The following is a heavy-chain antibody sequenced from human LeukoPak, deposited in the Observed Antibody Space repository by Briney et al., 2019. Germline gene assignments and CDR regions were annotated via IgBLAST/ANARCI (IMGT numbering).Heavy chain of an antibody. CDR3: AARHGEVAVPYDY. CDR1: GFTFSTYA. D-gene: IGHD2-15*01. Sequence: PGGSLRLSCAASGFTFSTYAMAWVRQAPGKGLEWVSLISRGGDVTYYADSVKGRFTISRDSSKNTLYLQMHSLRAEDTAVYYCAARHGEVAVPYDYWGQGTLVTVSS. V-gene: IGHV3-23*01. CDR2: ISRGGDVT. J-gene: IGHJ4*02.